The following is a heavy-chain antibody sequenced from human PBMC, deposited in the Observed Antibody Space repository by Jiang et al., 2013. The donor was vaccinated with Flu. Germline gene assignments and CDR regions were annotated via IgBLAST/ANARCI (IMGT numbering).Heavy chain of an antibody. Sequence: GSLRLSCAASGFTFSSYAMSWVRQAPREGLEWVSGISGSGGTTYYADSVKGRFTISRDNSKNTLYLQINSLSAEDTAVYYCAKDKTSSNYYLDFWGQGRLVTVSS. V-gene: IGHV3-23*01. CDR3: AKDKTSSNYYLDF. CDR2: ISGSGGTT. J-gene: IGHJ4*02. D-gene: IGHD4-11*01. CDR1: GFTFSSYA.